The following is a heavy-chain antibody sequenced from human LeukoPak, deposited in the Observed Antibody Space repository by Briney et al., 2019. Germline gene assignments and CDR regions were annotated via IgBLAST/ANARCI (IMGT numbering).Heavy chain of an antibody. D-gene: IGHD6-19*01. Sequence: GGSLRLSCVASGFTVSSNYMSWVRQAPGKGLEWVSVIYSGDSTYYADSVKGRFTISRDNSKNTLYLQMNSLRAEDTAVYYCAREYSSGWFDYWGQGTLVTVSS. CDR2: IYSGDST. CDR1: GFTVSSNY. V-gene: IGHV3-66*01. CDR3: AREYSSGWFDY. J-gene: IGHJ4*02.